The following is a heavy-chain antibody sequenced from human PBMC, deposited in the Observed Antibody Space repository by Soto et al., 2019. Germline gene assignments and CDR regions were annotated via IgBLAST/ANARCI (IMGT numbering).Heavy chain of an antibody. CDR3: TTDSYSTIIIVRFDY. J-gene: IGHJ4*02. CDR2: IKSKTDGGTT. V-gene: IGHV3-15*07. Sequence: GGSLRLSCAASGFTFTNAWINWVRQAPGKGLEWVGRIKSKTDGGTTDYAEPVKGRFAISRDDSNNMVYLQMNSLKIEDTAVYYCTTDSYSTIIIVRFDYWGQGTLVTVSS. D-gene: IGHD3-22*01. CDR1: GFTFTNAW.